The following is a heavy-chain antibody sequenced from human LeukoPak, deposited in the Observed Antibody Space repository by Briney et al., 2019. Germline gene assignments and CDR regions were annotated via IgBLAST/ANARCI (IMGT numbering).Heavy chain of an antibody. D-gene: IGHD3-3*01. J-gene: IGHJ4*02. V-gene: IGHV1-18*01. CDR2: ISAYNGNT. Sequence: ASVKVSCKASGGTFSSYAISWVRQAPGQGLEWMGWISAYNGNTNYAQRLQGRVTMTTDTSTSTAYMELRSLRSDDTAVYYCARDSDFGVVIFDYWGQGTLVTVSS. CDR3: ARDSDFGVVIFDY. CDR1: GGTFSSYA.